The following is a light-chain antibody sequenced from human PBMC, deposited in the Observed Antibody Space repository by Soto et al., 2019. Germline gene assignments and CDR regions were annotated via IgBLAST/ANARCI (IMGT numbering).Light chain of an antibody. CDR2: KVS. J-gene: IGKJ2*01. Sequence: DVVLTQTPLSSPVTLGQQASISCRSSQSLEHSDRNTYLSWLHQRPGQPPRLLIYKVSHRFSGVPDRFSGGGAGTDFTLKISRVEAEDVGIYYCMQATQYRPYTFGQGTKLEIK. CDR3: MQATQYRPYT. V-gene: IGKV2-24*01. CDR1: QSLEHSDRNTY.